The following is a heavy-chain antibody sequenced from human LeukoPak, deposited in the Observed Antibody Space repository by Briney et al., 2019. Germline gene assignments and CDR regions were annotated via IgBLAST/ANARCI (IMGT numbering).Heavy chain of an antibody. CDR2: INHSGST. J-gene: IGHJ5*02. D-gene: IGHD3-9*01. Sequence: SETLSLTCAVYGGSFSGYYWSWIRQPPGKRLEWIGEINHSGSTNYNPSLKSRVTISVDTSKNQFSLKLSSVTAADTAVYYCARASTIWGFDPWGQGTLVTVSS. V-gene: IGHV4-34*01. CDR3: ARASTIWGFDP. CDR1: GGSFSGYY.